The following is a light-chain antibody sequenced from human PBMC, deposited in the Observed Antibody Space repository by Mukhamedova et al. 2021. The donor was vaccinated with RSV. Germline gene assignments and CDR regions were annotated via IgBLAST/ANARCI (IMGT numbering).Light chain of an antibody. V-gene: IGKV1-12*01. CDR2: AAS. CDR3: QQANSLPWT. J-gene: IGKJ1*01. Sequence: AWYQQKSGSAPNLLIFAASTLQTGVPSRFSGSGSGTDFTLTISSLQPEDVATYYCQQANSLPWTFGHGTKVEIK.